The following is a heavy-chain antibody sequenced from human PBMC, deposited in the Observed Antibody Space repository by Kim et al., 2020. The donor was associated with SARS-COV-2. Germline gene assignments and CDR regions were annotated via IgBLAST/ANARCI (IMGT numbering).Heavy chain of an antibody. CDR1: GGSFSGYY. D-gene: IGHD3-10*01. CDR2: INHSGRT. Sequence: SETLSLTCGVFGGSFSGYYWNWIRQPPGKGLEWIGEINHSGRTNSNAPLKSRITMSVEMSKNQYSFGLSSVTAADTAVDYCSGGWVYGSGSSHFDYWGLGTLVSVSS. V-gene: IGHV4-34*01. J-gene: IGHJ4*02. CDR3: SGGWVYGSGSSHFDY.